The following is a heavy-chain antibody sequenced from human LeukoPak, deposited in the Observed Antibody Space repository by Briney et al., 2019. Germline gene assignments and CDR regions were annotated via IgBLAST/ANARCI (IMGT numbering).Heavy chain of an antibody. J-gene: IGHJ4*02. CDR1: GFTFSSYA. CDR3: AKLAARNIAAAGKD. V-gene: IGHV3-23*01. Sequence: PGGSLRLTCAASGFTFSSYAMSWVRQAPGKGLEWVSAISGSGGSTYYADSVKGRFTISRDNSKNTLYLQMNSLRAEDTAVYYCAKLAARNIAAAGKDWGQGTLVTVSS. D-gene: IGHD6-13*01. CDR2: ISGSGGST.